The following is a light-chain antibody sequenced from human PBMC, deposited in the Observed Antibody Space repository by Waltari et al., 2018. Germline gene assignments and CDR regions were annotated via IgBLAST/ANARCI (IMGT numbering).Light chain of an antibody. J-gene: IGLJ3*02. CDR2: EDT. Sequence: QSALTQPASVSGSPGQPITIPCTETSSDVGSYSLVPWYRQHPGQAPRVIIFEDTKRPSGVSNRFSGSKSGNTASLTISGLQAEDEADYYCCSYTLTNTWLFGGGTKLTVL. CDR1: SSDVGSYSL. CDR3: CSYTLTNTWL. V-gene: IGLV2-23*01.